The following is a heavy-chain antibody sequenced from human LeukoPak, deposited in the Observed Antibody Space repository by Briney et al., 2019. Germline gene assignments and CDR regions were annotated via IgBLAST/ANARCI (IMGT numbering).Heavy chain of an antibody. CDR3: ATSRTFDY. CDR2: INSDGSST. J-gene: IGHJ4*02. Sequence: GGSLRLSCAASVFTFSDHYMDWVRQAPGKGLEWVSRINSDGSSTSYADSVKGRFTISGDNAKNTVYLQMNSLRAEDTAVYYCATSRTFDYWGQGTLVTVSS. V-gene: IGHV3-74*01. CDR1: VFTFSDHY.